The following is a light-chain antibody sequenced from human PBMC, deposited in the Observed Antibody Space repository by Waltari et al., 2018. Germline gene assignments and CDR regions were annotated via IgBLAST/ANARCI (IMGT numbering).Light chain of an antibody. Sequence: EIVMTQSPGTLSVSPGERATLSCRACQSVSSNLAWYQQKPGQAPRLLIYGASTRATGIPAEFSGSGSGTEFSLTISSLQSEDFAVYYCQQYNDWPLTFGGGTKVEI. J-gene: IGKJ4*01. V-gene: IGKV3-15*01. CDR1: QSVSSN. CDR3: QQYNDWPLT. CDR2: GAS.